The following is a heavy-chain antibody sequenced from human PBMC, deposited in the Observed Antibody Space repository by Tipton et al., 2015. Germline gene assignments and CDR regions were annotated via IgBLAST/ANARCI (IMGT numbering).Heavy chain of an antibody. CDR2: ISFSDTT. CDR1: GGSVSSGSYY. J-gene: IGHJ6*02. V-gene: IGHV4-61*01. CDR3: ARDLEHGMDV. Sequence: TLSLTCTVSGGSVSSGSYYWSWIRQPPEKGLEWIGYISFSDTTHYNPSLKSLITISLNTSKNQFSLKMGSVTAADTAVYFCARDLEHGMDVWGQGTTVTVS.